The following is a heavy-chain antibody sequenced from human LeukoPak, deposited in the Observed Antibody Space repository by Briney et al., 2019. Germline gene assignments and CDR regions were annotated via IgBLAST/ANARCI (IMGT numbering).Heavy chain of an antibody. Sequence: GVSLRLSCAASGFTFSSYAMSWVRQAPGKGLEWVSIISGSGGSTYYADSVKGRFTISRDSSENTLYLQMNSLRAEDTAIYYCANARENTFATPLYFAYWGQGTLVTVSS. D-gene: IGHD3-16*01. CDR1: GFTFSSYA. CDR3: ANARENTFATPLYFAY. J-gene: IGHJ4*02. V-gene: IGHV3-23*01. CDR2: ISGSGGST.